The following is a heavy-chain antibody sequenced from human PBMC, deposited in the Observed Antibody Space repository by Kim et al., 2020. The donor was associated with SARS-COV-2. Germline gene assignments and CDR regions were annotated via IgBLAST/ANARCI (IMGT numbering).Heavy chain of an antibody. J-gene: IGHJ4*02. CDR3: TTDPPFLGIAAAGGDY. D-gene: IGHD6-13*01. Sequence: PVKGRLTISRDDSKNTLYLQMNSLKTEDTAVYYCTTDPPFLGIAAAGGDYWGQGTLVTVSS. V-gene: IGHV3-15*01.